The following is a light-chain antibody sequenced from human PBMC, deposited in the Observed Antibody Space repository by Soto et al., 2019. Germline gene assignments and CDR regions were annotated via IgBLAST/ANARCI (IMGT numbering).Light chain of an antibody. Sequence: VLTQSPGTLSLSPGERATLFCRAGQSVSSGDLAWYQQKPGQAPRLLIYGASTSDTGIPDRFSGRGSATDFTLTISSLEPEDVAAYDCQHYRSSPLTFGGGTKVEIK. CDR1: QSVSSGD. CDR2: GAS. J-gene: IGKJ4*01. V-gene: IGKV3-20*01. CDR3: QHYRSSPLT.